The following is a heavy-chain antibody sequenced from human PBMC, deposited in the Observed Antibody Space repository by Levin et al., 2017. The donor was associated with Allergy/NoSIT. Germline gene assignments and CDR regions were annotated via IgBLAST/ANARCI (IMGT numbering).Heavy chain of an antibody. CDR2: IDQGGSGK. D-gene: IGHD4-17*01. J-gene: IGHJ4*02. CDR3: ARTGDDY. Sequence: GGSLRLSCAASGFTFTNYWMTWVRQAPGKGLEWVANIDQGGSGKYYVDSVKGRFTISRDNDMNSLYLQMNSLRAEDTAVYCCARTGDDYWGQGTLVTVSS. V-gene: IGHV3-7*04. CDR1: GFTFTNYW.